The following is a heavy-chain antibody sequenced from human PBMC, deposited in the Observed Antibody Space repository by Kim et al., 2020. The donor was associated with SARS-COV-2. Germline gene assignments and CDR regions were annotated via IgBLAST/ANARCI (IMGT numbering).Heavy chain of an antibody. CDR3: ARHAGVVVITTFDY. Sequence: NPSLKSRVHISVETSKNTFSLKLSSVTAADTAVYYCARHAGVVVITTFDYWGQGTLVTVSS. V-gene: IGHV4-59*08. J-gene: IGHJ4*02. D-gene: IGHD3-22*01.